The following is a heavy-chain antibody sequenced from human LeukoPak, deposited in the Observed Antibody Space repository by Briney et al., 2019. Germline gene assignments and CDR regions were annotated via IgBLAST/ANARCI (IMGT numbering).Heavy chain of an antibody. Sequence: PSGTLSLTCAVYGGSFSGYYWSWIRQPPGKGLEWIGEINHSGSTNYNPSLKSRVTISVDTSKNQFSLKLSSVTAADTAVYYCAITVPSSDYGMDVWGQGTTVTVSS. D-gene: IGHD4-17*01. CDR1: GGSFSGYY. CDR2: INHSGST. CDR3: AITVPSSDYGMDV. J-gene: IGHJ6*02. V-gene: IGHV4-34*01.